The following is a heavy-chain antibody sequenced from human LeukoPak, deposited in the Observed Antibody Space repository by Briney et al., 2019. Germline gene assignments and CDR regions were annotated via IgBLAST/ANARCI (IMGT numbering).Heavy chain of an antibody. V-gene: IGHV1-69*04. D-gene: IGHD3-10*01. J-gene: IGHJ3*02. CDR1: GGTFSSYA. CDR3: GRVWPTMVRGVISTPGAFDI. CDR2: IIPILGIA. Sequence: ASVKVSCKASGGTFSSYAISWVRQAPGQGLEWMGRIIPILGIANYAQKFQGRVTITADKSTSTAYMELSSLRSEDTAVYYCGRVWPTMVRGVISTPGAFDIWGQGKMVTVSS.